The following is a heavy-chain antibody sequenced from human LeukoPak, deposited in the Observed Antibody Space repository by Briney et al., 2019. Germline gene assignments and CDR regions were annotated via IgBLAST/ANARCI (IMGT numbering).Heavy chain of an antibody. D-gene: IGHD3-10*01. CDR1: GFTFSSYW. CDR2: IKQDGSEK. J-gene: IGHJ5*02. Sequence: GGSLRLSCAASGFTFSSYWMSWVRQAQGKGLERVANIKQDGSEKYYVDSVKGRFTISRDNAKNSLYLQMNSLRAEDTAVYYCARVGKVGFGESNWFDPWGQGTLVTVSS. V-gene: IGHV3-7*01. CDR3: ARVGKVGFGESNWFDP.